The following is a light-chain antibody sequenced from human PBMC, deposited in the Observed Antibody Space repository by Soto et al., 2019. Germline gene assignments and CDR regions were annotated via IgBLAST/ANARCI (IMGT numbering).Light chain of an antibody. CDR2: GAS. CDR3: QQRSNWPPIT. V-gene: IGKV1-17*03. J-gene: IGKJ5*01. Sequence: DIQMTQSPSAMSASVGDRVTITCRASQGISTYLAWFQQKPGKAPKRLIYGASSLQSGVPSRFSGSGSGTDFTFTISSLEPEDSAVYYCQQRSNWPPITFGQGTRLEIK. CDR1: QGISTY.